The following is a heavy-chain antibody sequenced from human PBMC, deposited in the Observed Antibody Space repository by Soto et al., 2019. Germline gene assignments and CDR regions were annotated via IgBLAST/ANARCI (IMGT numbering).Heavy chain of an antibody. CDR2: ISYDGSNR. V-gene: IGHV3-30*18. J-gene: IGHJ4*02. CDR1: GFTFSSYG. D-gene: IGHD1-7*01. CDR3: AKDQKGLELRPPDY. Sequence: QVQLVESGGGVVQPGRSLRLSCAASGFTFSSYGMHWVRQAPGKGLEWVAVISYDGSNRYYADSVKGRFTISRDNSKNTLYLQMNSLRAEDTAVYYCAKDQKGLELRPPDYWGQGTLVTVSS.